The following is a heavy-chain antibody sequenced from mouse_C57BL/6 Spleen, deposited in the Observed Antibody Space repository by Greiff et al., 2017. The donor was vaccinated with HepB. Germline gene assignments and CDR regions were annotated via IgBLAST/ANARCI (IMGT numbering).Heavy chain of an antibody. CDR3: ARRMDYAMDY. D-gene: IGHD2-3*01. V-gene: IGHV1-50*01. J-gene: IGHJ4*01. CDR2: IDPSDSYT. Sequence: VQLQQSGAELVKPGASVKLSCKASGYTFTSYWMQWVKQRPGQGLEWIGEIDPSDSYTNYNQKFKGKATLTVDTSSSTAYMQLRSLTSEDSAVYDGARRMDYAMDYWGQGTSVTVSS. CDR1: GYTFTSYW.